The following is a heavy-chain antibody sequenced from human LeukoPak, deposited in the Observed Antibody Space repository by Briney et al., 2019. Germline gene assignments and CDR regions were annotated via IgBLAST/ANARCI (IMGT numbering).Heavy chain of an antibody. CDR1: GYIFTSYG. CDR2: ISAYNGNT. D-gene: IGHD1-26*01. J-gene: IGHJ5*02. Sequence: ASVKVSCKASGYIFTSYGISWVRQAPGQGLEWMGWISAYNGNTNYAQKLQGRVTMTTDTSTSTAYMELRSLRSDDTAVYYCARNGQWELANWFDPWGQGTLVTVSS. CDR3: ARNGQWELANWFDP. V-gene: IGHV1-18*01.